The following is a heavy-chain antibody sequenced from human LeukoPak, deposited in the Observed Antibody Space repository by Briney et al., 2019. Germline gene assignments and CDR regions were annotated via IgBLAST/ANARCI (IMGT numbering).Heavy chain of an antibody. CDR1: GGSISSYY. CDR3: ARAPYSSGWYEPWGTPYYFDY. Sequence: SETLSLTCTVSGGSISSYYWSWIRRPPGKGLEWIGYIYYSGSTNYNPSLKSRVTISVDTSKNQFSLKLSSVTAADTAVYYCARAPYSSGWYEPWGTPYYFDYWGQGTLVTVSS. V-gene: IGHV4-59*01. CDR2: IYYSGST. D-gene: IGHD6-19*01. J-gene: IGHJ4*02.